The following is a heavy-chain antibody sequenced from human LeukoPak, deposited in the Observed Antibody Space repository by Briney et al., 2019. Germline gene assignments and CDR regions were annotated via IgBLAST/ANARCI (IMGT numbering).Heavy chain of an antibody. D-gene: IGHD3-16*01. CDR1: GGSISSGDYY. V-gene: IGHV4-30-4*01. Sequence: SQTLSLTCTVSGGSISSGDYYWSWIRQPPGKGLEWIGYIYYSGSTNYNPSLKSRVTISVDTSKNQFSLKLSSVTAADTAVYYCARGGPADYDYVWGSLFGPGYFDYWGQGTLVTVSS. J-gene: IGHJ4*02. CDR2: IYYSGST. CDR3: ARGGPADYDYVWGSLFGPGYFDY.